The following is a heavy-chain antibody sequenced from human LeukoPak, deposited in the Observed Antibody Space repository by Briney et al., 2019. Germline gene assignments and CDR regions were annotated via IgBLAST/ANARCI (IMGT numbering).Heavy chain of an antibody. Sequence: SETLSLTCTVSGGSISFYHWSWIRQSPGKELEWIGDISESGSTNYMPSLKGRVTISVDTSNQFSLKLSSMTVADTAVYYCARAGSGWYGGRLLEFWGPGALVAVSS. D-gene: IGHD6-13*01. V-gene: IGHV4-59*01. CDR2: ISESGST. CDR3: ARAGSGWYGGRLLEF. J-gene: IGHJ4*02. CDR1: GGSISFYH.